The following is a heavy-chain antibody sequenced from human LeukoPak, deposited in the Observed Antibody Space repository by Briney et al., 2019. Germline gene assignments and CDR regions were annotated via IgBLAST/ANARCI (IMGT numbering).Heavy chain of an antibody. V-gene: IGHV4-34*01. CDR3: ARGSDISSITMIVVPFDY. J-gene: IGHJ4*02. CDR2: HSGST. Sequence: HSGSTNYHPSLKTRVTISVDTSKNQFSLKLSSVTAAYTAVYYCARGSDISSITMIVVPFDYWGQGTLVTVSS. D-gene: IGHD3-22*01.